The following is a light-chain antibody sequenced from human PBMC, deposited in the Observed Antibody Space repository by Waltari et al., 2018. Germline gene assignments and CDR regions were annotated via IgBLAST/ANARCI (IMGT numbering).Light chain of an antibody. CDR1: SSNIGAGFD. J-gene: IGLJ3*02. CDR3: QSYDGSLSGSRV. V-gene: IGLV1-40*01. Sequence: QSVLTPPPSVPGAPGQRVTIPCPARSSNIGAGFDVPWYQQLPRTAPKLLIYGNTNRPSGVPDRFSGSKSGTSASLAITGLQAEDEADYYCQSYDGSLSGSRVFGGGTKVTVL. CDR2: GNT.